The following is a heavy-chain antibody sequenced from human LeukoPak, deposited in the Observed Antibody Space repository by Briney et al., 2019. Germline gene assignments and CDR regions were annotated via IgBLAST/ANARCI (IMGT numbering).Heavy chain of an antibody. V-gene: IGHV1-18*01. Sequence: ASVKVSCKASGGTFSSYGISWVRQAPGQGLEWMGWISAYNGNTNYAQKLQGRVTMTTDTSTSTAYMELRSLRSDDTAVYYCARGNYGDYVGDYWGQGTLVTVSS. CDR2: ISAYNGNT. D-gene: IGHD4-17*01. CDR1: GGTFSSYG. CDR3: ARGNYGDYVGDY. J-gene: IGHJ4*02.